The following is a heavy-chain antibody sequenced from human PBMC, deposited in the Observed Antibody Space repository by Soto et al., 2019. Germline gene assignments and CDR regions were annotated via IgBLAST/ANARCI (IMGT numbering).Heavy chain of an antibody. CDR1: GGSISSGGYS. D-gene: IGHD3-10*01. CDR2: IYHSGST. Sequence: QLQLQESGSGLVKPSQTLSLTCAVSGGSISSGGYSWSWIRQPPGKGLEWIGYIYHSGSTYYNPSPKSRVTISVDRSKNQFSLKLSSVTAADTAVYYCARDGPYGSDYFDYWGQGTLVTVSS. CDR3: ARDGPYGSDYFDY. J-gene: IGHJ4*02. V-gene: IGHV4-30-2*01.